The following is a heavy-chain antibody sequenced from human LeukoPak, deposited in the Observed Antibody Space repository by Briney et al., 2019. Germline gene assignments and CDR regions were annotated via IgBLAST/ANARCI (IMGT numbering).Heavy chain of an antibody. CDR1: GFTVSSNY. Sequence: GGSLRLSCAASGFTVSSNYMSWVRQAPGKGLEWVSVIYSGGSTYYADSVKGRFTISRDNSKNTLYLQMNSLRAEDTAVYYCARGVRPRDYYDSSGYYERRYWYFDLWGRGTLVTVSS. J-gene: IGHJ2*01. D-gene: IGHD3-22*01. V-gene: IGHV3-53*01. CDR2: IYSGGST. CDR3: ARGVRPRDYYDSSGYYERRYWYFDL.